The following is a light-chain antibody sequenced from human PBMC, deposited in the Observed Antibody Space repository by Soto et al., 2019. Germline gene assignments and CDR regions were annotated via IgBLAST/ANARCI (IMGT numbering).Light chain of an antibody. CDR1: TGAVTSGHS. CDR3: LLSYTGGRPV. V-gene: IGLV7-46*01. J-gene: IGLJ2*01. CDR2: DST. Sequence: QAVVTQEPSLTVSPGGTVTLTCGSSTGAVTSGHSPYWFQQKPGQAPRTLIYDSTNKHSWTPARFSGSLLGGKAALTLSDAQPEDEAEYYCLLSYTGGRPVFGGGTELTVL.